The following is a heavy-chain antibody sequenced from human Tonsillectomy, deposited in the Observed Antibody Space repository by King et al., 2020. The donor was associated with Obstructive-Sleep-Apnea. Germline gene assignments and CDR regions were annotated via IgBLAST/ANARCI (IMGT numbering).Heavy chain of an antibody. CDR2: IWYDGSNK. J-gene: IGHJ6*02. CDR3: SRGCSSTSGDVGYYYYGIDV. CDR1: GFTFSSYG. D-gene: IGHD2-2*01. Sequence: VQLVESGGGVVQPGRSLRLSCAASGFTFSSYGMHWVRQAPGKGLEWVAVIWYDGSNKYYADAVKGRFTISRDNSKNTLYLQMNSLRAADTAVDYCSRGCSSTSGDVGYYYYGIDVWGQGTTVTVSS. V-gene: IGHV3-33*01.